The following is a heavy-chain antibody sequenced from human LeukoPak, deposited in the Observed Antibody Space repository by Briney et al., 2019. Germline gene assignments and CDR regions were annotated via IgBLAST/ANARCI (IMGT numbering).Heavy chain of an antibody. Sequence: PSETLSLTCAVYGGSFSGYYWSWIRQPPGKGLEWIGEINHSGSTYYNPSLKSRVTISVDTSKNQFSLKLSSVTAADAAVYYCARRYSYSSRPDYWGQGTLVTVSA. CDR1: GGSFSGYY. D-gene: IGHD3-22*01. CDR3: ARRYSYSSRPDY. CDR2: INHSGST. V-gene: IGHV4-34*01. J-gene: IGHJ4*02.